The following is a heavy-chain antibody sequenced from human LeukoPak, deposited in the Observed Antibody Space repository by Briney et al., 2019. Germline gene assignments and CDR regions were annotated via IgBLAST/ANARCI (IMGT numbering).Heavy chain of an antibody. CDR1: GFTFSSYG. D-gene: IGHD3-22*01. Sequence: GGSLRLSCAASGFTFSSYGMHWARQAPGKGLEWVAVISYDGSNKFYADSVKGRFTISRDNSKNTLYLQMNSLRAEDTAVYYCARQYDSSGYSAFDIWGQGTMVTVSS. J-gene: IGHJ3*02. V-gene: IGHV3-30*03. CDR2: ISYDGSNK. CDR3: ARQYDSSGYSAFDI.